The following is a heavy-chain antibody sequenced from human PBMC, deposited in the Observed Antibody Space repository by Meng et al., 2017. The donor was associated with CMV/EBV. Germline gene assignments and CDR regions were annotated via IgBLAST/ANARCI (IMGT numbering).Heavy chain of an antibody. V-gene: IGHV4-59*01. CDR3: ARSRGNNCGGDCYDFDY. CDR2: IYYSGST. Sequence: SETLSLTCTVSGGSISSYYWSWIRQPPGKGLEWIGYIYYSGSTNYNPSLKSRVTISVDTSKNQFSLKLSSVTAADTAVYYCARSRGNNCGGDCYDFDYWGQGTPVTVSS. D-gene: IGHD2-21*01. J-gene: IGHJ4*02. CDR1: GGSISSYY.